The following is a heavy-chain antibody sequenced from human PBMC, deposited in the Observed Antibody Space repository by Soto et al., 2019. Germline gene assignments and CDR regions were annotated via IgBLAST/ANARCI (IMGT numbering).Heavy chain of an antibody. CDR1: GGSFSGYY. CDR2: INHSGST. CDR3: ARDKITGLFDY. V-gene: IGHV4-34*01. J-gene: IGHJ4*02. D-gene: IGHD2-8*02. Sequence: XXTLSLTFAVYGGSFSGYYWPWILQPPGTGLEWIGEINHSGSTNYNPSLKSRVTISVDTSKNQFSLKLTYVTAADTAVYYCARDKITGLFDYWGQGTLVTVSS.